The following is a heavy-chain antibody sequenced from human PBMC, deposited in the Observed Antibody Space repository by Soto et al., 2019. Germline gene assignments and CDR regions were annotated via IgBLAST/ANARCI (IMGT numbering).Heavy chain of an antibody. V-gene: IGHV1-2*04. CDR3: ARALRSGNYYYYYGMDV. CDR1: GYTFTGYY. D-gene: IGHD3-10*01. CDR2: INPNSGGT. Sequence: ASVKVSCKASGYTFTGYYMHWVRQAPGQGLEWMGWINPNSGGTNYAQKFQGWVTMTRDTSISTAYMEPSRLRSDDTAVYYCARALRSGNYYYYYGMDVWGQGTTVTVSS. J-gene: IGHJ6*02.